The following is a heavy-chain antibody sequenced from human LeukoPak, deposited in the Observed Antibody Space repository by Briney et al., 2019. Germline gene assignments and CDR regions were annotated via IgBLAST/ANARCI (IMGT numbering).Heavy chain of an antibody. CDR3: AELGITMIGGV. CDR2: ISGSGVST. D-gene: IGHD3-10*02. V-gene: IGHV3-23*01. J-gene: IGHJ6*04. CDR1: GFTFSSYG. Sequence: GGSLRLTCAASGFTFSSYGMSWVGQAPGKGLEWVSAISGSGVSTHYADSVKGRFTISRDNSRNTLYLQMNSLRAEDTAVYYCAELGITMIGGVWGKGTTVTISS.